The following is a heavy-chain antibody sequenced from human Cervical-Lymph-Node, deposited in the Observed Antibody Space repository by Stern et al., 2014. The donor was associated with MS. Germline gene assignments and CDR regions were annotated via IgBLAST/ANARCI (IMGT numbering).Heavy chain of an antibody. CDR3: ARPYCGGDCSLDF. CDR1: GFTFSDYY. J-gene: IGHJ4*02. V-gene: IGHV3-11*01. D-gene: IGHD2-21*02. Sequence: VQLVESGGGLVKPGGSLRLSCAASGFTFSDYYMSWIRQAPGKGLEWVSYIRSSRSTIDYAYSVKGRFTISRDNAKNSLYLQINSLRAEDTAVYYCARPYCGGDCSLDFWGQGTLVTVSS. CDR2: IRSSRSTI.